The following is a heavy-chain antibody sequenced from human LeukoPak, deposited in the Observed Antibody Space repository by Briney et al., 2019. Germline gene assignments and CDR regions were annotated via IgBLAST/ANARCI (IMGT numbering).Heavy chain of an antibody. J-gene: IGHJ4*02. CDR3: AKDLDGDPTVEY. CDR2: ISSSGGST. D-gene: IGHD4-17*01. Sequence: PGGSLRLSCAASGFTFSSYAMSWVRQAPGKGLEWVSSISSSGGSTYYADSVKGRFTISRDNSKNTLYLQMNSLRDEDTAVYYCAKDLDGDPTVEYWGEGALVSVSS. V-gene: IGHV3-23*01. CDR1: GFTFSSYA.